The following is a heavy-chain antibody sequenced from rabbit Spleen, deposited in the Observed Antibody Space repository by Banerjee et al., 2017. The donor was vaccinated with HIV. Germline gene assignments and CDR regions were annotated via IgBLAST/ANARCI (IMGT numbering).Heavy chain of an antibody. Sequence: QSLEESGGDLVKPGTSLTLTCKASGFSFSGSLYICWVRQAPGKGLEWIACIYAAGSGDTDHANWATGRFTVSKTSSTTVTLQMTSLTAADTATYFCARGVYDDYDTYYFDLWGPGTLVTVS. CDR2: IYAAGSGDT. D-gene: IGHD2-1*01. V-gene: IGHV1S40*01. CDR1: GFSFSGSLY. CDR3: ARGVYDDYDTYYFDL. J-gene: IGHJ4*01.